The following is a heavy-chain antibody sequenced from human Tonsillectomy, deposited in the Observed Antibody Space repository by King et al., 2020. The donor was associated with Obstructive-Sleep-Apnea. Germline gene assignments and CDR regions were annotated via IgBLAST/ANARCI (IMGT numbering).Heavy chain of an antibody. J-gene: IGHJ4*02. CDR2: VSAYSGTT. V-gene: IGHV1-18*04. Sequence: QLVQSGAELKKPGASVKVSCKASGYTFTNYGLSWVRQAPGQGLEWMGWVSAYSGTTNYAQNLQGRVTMTTDTSTTTAYMELTSLRADDTAVYYCARGRIAGTGGQSGDYWGQGTLVTVSS. D-gene: IGHD6-13*01. CDR1: GYTFTNYG. CDR3: ARGRIAGTGGQSGDY.